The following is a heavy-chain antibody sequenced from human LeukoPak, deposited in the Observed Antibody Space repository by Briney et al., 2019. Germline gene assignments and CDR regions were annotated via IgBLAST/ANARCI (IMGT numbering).Heavy chain of an antibody. CDR3: ARRGKLSSASHWFDP. CDR1: GGSFSGYY. D-gene: IGHD3-16*02. V-gene: IGHV4-34*01. Sequence: SETLSLTCAVYGGSFSGYYWSWIRQPPGKGLEWIGEINHSGSTNYNPSLKSRVTISVDTSKNQFSLKLSSVTAADTAVYYCARRGKLSSASHWFDPWGQGTLVTVSS. CDR2: INHSGST. J-gene: IGHJ5*02.